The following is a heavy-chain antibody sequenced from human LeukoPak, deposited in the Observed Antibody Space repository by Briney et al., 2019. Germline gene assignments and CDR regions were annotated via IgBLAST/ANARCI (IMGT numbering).Heavy chain of an antibody. Sequence: GASVKVSCKASGGTFSSYAISRVRQAPGQGLEWMGGIIPIFGTANYAQKFQGRVTITADKSTSTAYMELSSLRSEDTAVYYCARGYYYDSSGYYSKLDYWGQGTLVTVSS. CDR2: IIPIFGTA. CDR3: ARGYYYDSSGYYSKLDY. V-gene: IGHV1-69*06. D-gene: IGHD3-22*01. CDR1: GGTFSSYA. J-gene: IGHJ4*02.